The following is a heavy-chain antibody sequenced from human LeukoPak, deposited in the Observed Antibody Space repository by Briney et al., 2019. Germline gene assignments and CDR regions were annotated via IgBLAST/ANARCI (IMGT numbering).Heavy chain of an antibody. Sequence: HAGRSLRLSCAASGFTFSSYGMHWVRQAPGKGLEWVAVISYDGSNKYYADSVKGRFTISRDNSKNTLYLQMNSLRAEDTAVYYCAKADPAAYNWNDVPYWGQGTLVTVSS. CDR3: AKADPAAYNWNDVPY. CDR1: GFTFSSYG. J-gene: IGHJ4*02. V-gene: IGHV3-30*18. CDR2: ISYDGSNK. D-gene: IGHD1-20*01.